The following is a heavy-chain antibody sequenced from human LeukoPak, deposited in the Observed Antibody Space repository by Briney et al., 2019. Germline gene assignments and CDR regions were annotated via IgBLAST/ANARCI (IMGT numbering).Heavy chain of an antibody. D-gene: IGHD3-16*01. Sequence: GRSLRLSCVASGFTFKTYHMNWVRQAPGKGLEWLACITSGGSVIYYADAVKGRFTISRDVAMNSVFLQMSGLTVDDTAVYYCARKRLADLGDDTSFGGTPFDSWGQGTLVIVSS. V-gene: IGHV3-48*03. CDR1: GFTFKTYH. J-gene: IGHJ4*02. CDR2: ITSGGSVI. CDR3: ARKRLADLGDDTSFGGTPFDS.